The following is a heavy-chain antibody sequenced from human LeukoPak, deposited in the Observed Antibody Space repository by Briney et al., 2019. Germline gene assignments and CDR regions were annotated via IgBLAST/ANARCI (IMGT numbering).Heavy chain of an antibody. D-gene: IGHD6-19*01. Sequence: SETLSLTCAVYGGSFSGYYWSWIRQPPGKGLEWIGEINHSGSTNYNPSLRSRVTVSVHTSKNQLSLKLSSVTAADTAVYYCARQWLVSPLFDYWGQGTLVTVSS. CDR1: GGSFSGYY. V-gene: IGHV4-34*01. CDR2: INHSGST. J-gene: IGHJ4*02. CDR3: ARQWLVSPLFDY.